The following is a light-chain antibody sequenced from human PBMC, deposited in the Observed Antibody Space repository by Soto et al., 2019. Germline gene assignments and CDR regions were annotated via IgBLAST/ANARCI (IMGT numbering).Light chain of an antibody. Sequence: QSALTQPPSVSAAPGQKVTISCSGSSSNIGNNYVSWYQQLPGTAPKLLIYEINKRPSGIPDRFSGSKSGTSATLGITGLQTGDEADYYCGTWDSSLSARVFGTGTKVTVL. CDR1: SSNIGNNY. CDR2: EIN. V-gene: IGLV1-51*02. CDR3: GTWDSSLSARV. J-gene: IGLJ1*01.